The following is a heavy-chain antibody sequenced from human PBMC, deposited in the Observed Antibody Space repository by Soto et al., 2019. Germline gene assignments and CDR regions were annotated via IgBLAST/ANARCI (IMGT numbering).Heavy chain of an antibody. CDR1: GYTLTELS. D-gene: IGHD1-26*01. V-gene: IGHV1-24*01. Sequence: RASVKVSCKVSGYTLTELSMHWVRQAPGKGLEWMGGFDPEDGETIYAQKFQGRVTMTEDTSTDTAYMELSSLRSEDTAVYYCATGYSGSYPAPFDYWGQGTLVTVSS. J-gene: IGHJ4*02. CDR3: ATGYSGSYPAPFDY. CDR2: FDPEDGET.